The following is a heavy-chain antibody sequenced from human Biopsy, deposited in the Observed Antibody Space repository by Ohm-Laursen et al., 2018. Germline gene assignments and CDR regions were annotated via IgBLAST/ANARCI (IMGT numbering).Heavy chain of an antibody. V-gene: IGHV4-4*09. D-gene: IGHD2-15*01. Sequence: PSQTLSLTCTVSGVSITAYYWGWIRQPPGKGLECIGNIHHSGSTNYNPSLKSRLTISVDTSKNQFSLKRSSVTAADTAVYYCARMDCSGGSCHYYSYGMDVWGQGTTVTVSS. J-gene: IGHJ6*02. CDR2: IHHSGST. CDR1: GVSITAYY. CDR3: ARMDCSGGSCHYYSYGMDV.